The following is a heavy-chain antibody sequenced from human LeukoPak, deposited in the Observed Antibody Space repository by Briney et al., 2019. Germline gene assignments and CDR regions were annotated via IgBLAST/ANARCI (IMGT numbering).Heavy chain of an antibody. CDR3: TRDQTPYY. CDR1: GLTFGDYA. CDR2: IRSKIYGGTP. V-gene: IGHV3-49*04. Sequence: GGSLRLSCAASGLTFGDYAMTWVRQAPGKGLEWVGFIRSKIYGGTPEYAASVRGRSTISRDDSKGVAYLQMNSLKTEDTAVYYCTRDQTPYYWGQGTLVTVSS. J-gene: IGHJ4*02.